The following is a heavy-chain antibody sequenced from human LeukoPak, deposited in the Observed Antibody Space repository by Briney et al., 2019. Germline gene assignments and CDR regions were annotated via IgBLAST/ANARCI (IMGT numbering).Heavy chain of an antibody. CDR3: ARESDCGGDCFLSNYFDY. CDR2: ISSSSSTI. CDR1: GFTFSSYS. D-gene: IGHD2-21*01. V-gene: IGHV3-48*02. Sequence: PGGSLRLSCAASGFTFSSYSMNWVRQAPGKGLEWVSYISSSSSTIYYADSVKGRFTISRDNAKNSLYLQMNSLRDEDTAVYYCARESDCGGDCFLSNYFDYWGQGTLVTVSS. J-gene: IGHJ4*02.